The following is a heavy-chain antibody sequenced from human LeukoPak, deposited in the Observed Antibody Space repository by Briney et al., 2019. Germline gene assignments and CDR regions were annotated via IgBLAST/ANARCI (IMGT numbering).Heavy chain of an antibody. CDR1: GGTFSSYA. J-gene: IGHJ4*02. CDR3: ARWAPLAPVTT. Sequence: ASVKVSCKASGGTFSSYAISWVRQAPGQGLEWMGGIIPIFGTANYAQKLQGRVTMTTDTSTSTAYMELRSLRSDDTAVYYCARWAPLAPVTTWGQGTLVTVSS. CDR2: IIPIFGTA. V-gene: IGHV1-69*05. D-gene: IGHD4-11*01.